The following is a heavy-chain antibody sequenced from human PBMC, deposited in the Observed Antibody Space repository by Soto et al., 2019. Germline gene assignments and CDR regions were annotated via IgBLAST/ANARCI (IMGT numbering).Heavy chain of an antibody. Sequence: WAPVKVSCKASGFTFTSSAVQWVRQARGQRLEWIGWIVVGSGNTNYAQKFQERVTITRDMSTSTAYMELSSLRSEDTAVYYCAADLWWDPTYYFDYWGQGTLVTVSS. CDR3: AADLWWDPTYYFDY. V-gene: IGHV1-58*01. CDR1: GFTFTSSA. J-gene: IGHJ4*02. CDR2: IVVGSGNT. D-gene: IGHD2-8*02.